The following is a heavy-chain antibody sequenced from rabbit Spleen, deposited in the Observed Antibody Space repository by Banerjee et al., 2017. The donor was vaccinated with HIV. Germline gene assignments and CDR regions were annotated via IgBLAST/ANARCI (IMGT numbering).Heavy chain of an antibody. CDR2: IHGGSNGNT. V-gene: IGHV1S45*01. J-gene: IGHJ6*01. Sequence: QEQLVESGGGLVQPEGSLTLTCTASGFDFSSYYMCWVRQAPGKGLEWIACIHGGSNGNTYYASWAKGRFTISKTSSTTVTLQMTSLTAADTATYFCARDSGSSFSSYGMDLWGPGTLVTVS. CDR3: ARDSGSSFSSYGMDL. CDR1: GFDFSSYY. D-gene: IGHD8-1*01.